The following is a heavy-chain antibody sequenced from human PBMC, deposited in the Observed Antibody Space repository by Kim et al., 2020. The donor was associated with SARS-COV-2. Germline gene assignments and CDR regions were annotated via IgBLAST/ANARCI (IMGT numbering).Heavy chain of an antibody. CDR2: ISSSSSYI. D-gene: IGHD4-4*01. CDR1: GFTFSSYS. Sequence: GGSLRLSCAASGFTFSSYSMNWVRQAPGKGLEWVSSISSSSSYIYYADSVKGRFPNSRDNAKNSLYLQMNSLRAEDTAVYYCARILSNYYYYYGMDVWGXXTTXTXSS. CDR3: ARILSNYYYYYGMDV. J-gene: IGHJ6*02. V-gene: IGHV3-21*01.